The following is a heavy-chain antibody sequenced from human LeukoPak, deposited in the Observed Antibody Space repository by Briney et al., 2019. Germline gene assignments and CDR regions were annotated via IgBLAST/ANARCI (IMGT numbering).Heavy chain of an antibody. CDR1: GFTFSSYA. D-gene: IGHD4-17*01. CDR3: VKDAPTHFYGDYVVY. V-gene: IGHV3-64D*06. J-gene: IGHJ4*02. Sequence: PGGSLRLSCSASGFTFSSYAMHWVRQAPGKGLEYASAISNNGGSTYYADSVKGRFTISSDNSKNTLYLQMSSLRAEDTAVYYCVKDAPTHFYGDYVVYWGQGTLVTVSS. CDR2: ISNNGGST.